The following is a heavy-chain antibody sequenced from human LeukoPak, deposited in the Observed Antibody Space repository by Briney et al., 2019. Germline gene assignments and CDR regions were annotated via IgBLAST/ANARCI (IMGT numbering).Heavy chain of an antibody. D-gene: IGHD3-22*01. Sequence: GASVKVSCKASGYTFTGYYMHWVRQAPGQGLEWMGWISPYSGYTDYAQKFQGRVSMTTDTSTTTGYMELRSLRSDDTAVYYCVRDKNYYDNSDPKYHFDYWGQGTLVTVSS. CDR2: ISPYSGYT. V-gene: IGHV1-18*04. J-gene: IGHJ4*02. CDR3: VRDKNYYDNSDPKYHFDY. CDR1: GYTFTGYY.